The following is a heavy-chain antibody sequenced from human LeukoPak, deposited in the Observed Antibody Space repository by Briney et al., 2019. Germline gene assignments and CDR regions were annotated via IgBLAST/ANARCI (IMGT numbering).Heavy chain of an antibody. CDR2: ISSSSSYI. Sequence: GGSLRLSCAASGFTFSSYSMNWARQAPGKGLEWVSSISSSSSYIYYADSVKGRFTISRDNAKNSLYLQMNSLRAEDTALYYCARDMSTGVPAGIPDYWGQGTLVTVSS. V-gene: IGHV3-21*01. CDR1: GFTFSSYS. D-gene: IGHD2-2*01. CDR3: ARDMSTGVPAGIPDY. J-gene: IGHJ4*02.